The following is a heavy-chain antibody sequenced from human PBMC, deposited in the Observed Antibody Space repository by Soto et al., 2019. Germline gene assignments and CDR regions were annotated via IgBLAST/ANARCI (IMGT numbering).Heavy chain of an antibody. D-gene: IGHD1-26*01. CDR2: ISYDGSNK. CDR1: GFTFSSYA. Sequence: QVQLVESGGGVVQPGRSLRLSCAASGFTFSSYAMHWVRQAPGKGLEWVAVISYDGSNKYYADSVKGRFTISRDNSKNTLYLQMNSLRADDSAVYYCAREVGASFPYYFDYWGQGTLVTVSS. V-gene: IGHV3-30-3*01. J-gene: IGHJ4*02. CDR3: AREVGASFPYYFDY.